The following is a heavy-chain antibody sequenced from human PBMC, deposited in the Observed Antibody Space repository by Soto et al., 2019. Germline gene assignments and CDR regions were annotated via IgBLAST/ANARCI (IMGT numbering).Heavy chain of an antibody. V-gene: IGHV1-18*01. CDR3: ARGRYGDY. CDR2: ISAHNVNT. CDR1: GYAFTTYG. J-gene: IGHJ4*02. D-gene: IGHD1-1*01. Sequence: QVHLVQSGAEVKKPGASVKVSCKGSGYAFTTYGITLVRQAPGQGLEWMGWISAHNVNTNYAQKLQVRVTVTRDTSTSTAYMALRSLRSDDTAVYYCARGRYGDYWGQGARVTVSS.